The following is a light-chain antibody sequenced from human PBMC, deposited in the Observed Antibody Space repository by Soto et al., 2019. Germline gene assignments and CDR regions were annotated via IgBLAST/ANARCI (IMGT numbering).Light chain of an antibody. V-gene: IGKV3-15*01. J-gene: IGKJ1*01. CDR2: GAS. Sequence: EIVMTQSPATLSVSPGERATLSCRASQTVGSYLAWYQQKPGQAPRLLIYGASTRATGIPARFSGSGSGTEFTLTISSLQSEDFAVYYCQQYDNWPPWTFGQGTKVAIK. CDR1: QTVGSY. CDR3: QQYDNWPPWT.